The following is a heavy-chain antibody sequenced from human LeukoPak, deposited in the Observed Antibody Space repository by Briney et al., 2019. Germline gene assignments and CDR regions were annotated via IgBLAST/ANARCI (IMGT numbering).Heavy chain of an antibody. J-gene: IGHJ4*02. CDR1: GFTFSSYA. Sequence: PGGSLRLSCAASGFTFSSYAMHWVRQTPGKGLEYVSAISSNGGSTYYANSVKGRFTISRDNSKNTLYLQMGSLRAEDTAVYYCARDIRRGSGWSDKDYWGQGTLVTVSS. CDR3: ARDIRRGSGWSDKDY. D-gene: IGHD6-19*01. V-gene: IGHV3-64*01. CDR2: ISSNGGST.